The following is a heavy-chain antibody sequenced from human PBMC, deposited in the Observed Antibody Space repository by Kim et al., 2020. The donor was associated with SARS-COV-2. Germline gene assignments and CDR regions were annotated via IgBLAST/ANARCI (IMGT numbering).Heavy chain of an antibody. CDR2: ISGSGGST. CDR3: AKPYSNGGHYYYGMDV. D-gene: IGHD4-4*01. CDR1: GFTFSSYA. J-gene: IGHJ6*02. V-gene: IGHV3-23*01. Sequence: GGSLRLSCAASGFTFSSYAMSWVRQAPGKGLEWVSAISGSGGSTYYADSVKGRFTISRDNSKNTLYLQMNSLRAEDTAVYYCAKPYSNGGHYYYGMDVWGQGTTVTVSS.